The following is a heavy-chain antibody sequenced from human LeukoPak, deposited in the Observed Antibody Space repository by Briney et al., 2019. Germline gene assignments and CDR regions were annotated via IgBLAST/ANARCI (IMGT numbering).Heavy chain of an antibody. J-gene: IGHJ4*02. CDR2: ISYDGSNK. V-gene: IGHV3-30*03. D-gene: IGHD2-2*02. CDR1: GFTFSSYA. CDR3: ATYCSSTSCYN. Sequence: PGGSLRLSCAASGFTFSSYAMSWVRQAPGKGLEWVAVISYDGSNKYYADSVKGRFTISRDNSKNTLYLQMNSLRAEDTAVYYCATYCSSTSCYNWGQGTLVTVSS.